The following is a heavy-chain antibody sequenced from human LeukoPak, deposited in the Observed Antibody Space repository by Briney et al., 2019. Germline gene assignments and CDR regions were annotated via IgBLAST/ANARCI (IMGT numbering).Heavy chain of an antibody. CDR3: AKATPPIAVAGTPWFDP. CDR2: IRYDGSNK. D-gene: IGHD6-19*01. Sequence: GGSLRLSCAASGFIFSSYGMHWVRQAPGKGLEWVAFIRYDGSNKYYADSVKGRFTISRDNSKNTLYLQMNSLRAEDTAVYYCAKATPPIAVAGTPWFDPWGQGTLVTVSS. J-gene: IGHJ5*02. V-gene: IGHV3-30*02. CDR1: GFIFSSYG.